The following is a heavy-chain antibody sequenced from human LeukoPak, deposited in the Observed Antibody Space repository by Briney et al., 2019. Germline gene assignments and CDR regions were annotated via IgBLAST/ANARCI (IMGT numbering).Heavy chain of an antibody. D-gene: IGHD1-26*01. J-gene: IGHJ3*02. CDR1: GYTFTSYY. Sequence: ASVKVSCKASGYTFTSYYIHWVRQAPGQGLEWMGLIRPSGGTTLYPQQFQGRVTMTTDTSTSTVYMELSSLRSEDTALYYCAAGGSPAPDDAFDIWGQGTMVTVSS. V-gene: IGHV1-46*01. CDR2: IRPSGGTT. CDR3: AAGGSPAPDDAFDI.